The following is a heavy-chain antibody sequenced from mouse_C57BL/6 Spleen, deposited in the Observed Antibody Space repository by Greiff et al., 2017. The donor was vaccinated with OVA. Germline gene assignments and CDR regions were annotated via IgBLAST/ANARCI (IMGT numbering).Heavy chain of an antibody. CDR2: IHPNSGST. D-gene: IGHD4-1*01. J-gene: IGHJ2*01. CDR3: ARRQLTGKYGEGYYFDY. CDR1: GYTFTSYW. Sequence: QVQLQQSGAELVKPGASVKLSCKASGYTFTSYWMHWVKQRPGQGLEWIGMIHPNSGSTNYNEKFKSKATLTVDKSSSTAYMQLSSLTSEDSAVYYCARRQLTGKYGEGYYFDYWGQGTTLTVSS. V-gene: IGHV1-64*01.